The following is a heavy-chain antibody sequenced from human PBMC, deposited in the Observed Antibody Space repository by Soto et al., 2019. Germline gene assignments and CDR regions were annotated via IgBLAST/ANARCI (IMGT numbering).Heavy chain of an antibody. J-gene: IGHJ4*02. V-gene: IGHV3-21*01. Sequence: TGWSLRLSCAASGFTFSRYSMNWVRQAPGKGLEWVSSISSTTNYIYYADSMKGRFTVSRDNAKNSVYLDMNSLSAEDTAVYYCARESEDLTSNFDYWGQGTLVTVSS. CDR3: ARESEDLTSNFDY. CDR1: GFTFSRYS. CDR2: ISSTTNYI.